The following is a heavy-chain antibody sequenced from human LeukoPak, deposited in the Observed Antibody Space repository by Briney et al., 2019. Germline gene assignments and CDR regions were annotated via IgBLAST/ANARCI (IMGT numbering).Heavy chain of an antibody. V-gene: IGHV4-39*01. D-gene: IGHD2-15*01. CDR3: ARHPSGWYDN. CDR1: GGSISSSSSY. Sequence: PSETLSLTCTVSGGSISSSSSYWGWIHQPPGKGLEWIGSIYHSVSTYYNPSLKSRVTISVDTSKDQFSLRLSSVTAADTAVYYCARHPSGWYDNWGQGTLVTVSS. J-gene: IGHJ5*02. CDR2: IYHSVST.